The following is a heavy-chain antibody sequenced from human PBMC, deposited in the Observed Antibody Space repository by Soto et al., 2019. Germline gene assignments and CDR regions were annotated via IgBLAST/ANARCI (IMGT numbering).Heavy chain of an antibody. CDR2: INAGNGNT. D-gene: IGHD3-10*01. V-gene: IGHV1-3*01. CDR1: GYTFTSYA. J-gene: IGHJ4*02. Sequence: VASVKVSCKASGYTFTSYAMHWVRQAPGQRLEWMGWINAGNGNTKYSQKFQGRVTITRDTSASTAYMELSSLRSEDTAVYYCARDPNRLRFGELSLDYWGQGTLVTVSS. CDR3: ARDPNRLRFGELSLDY.